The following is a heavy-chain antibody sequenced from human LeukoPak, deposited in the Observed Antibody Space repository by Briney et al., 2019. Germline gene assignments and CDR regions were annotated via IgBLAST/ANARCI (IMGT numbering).Heavy chain of an antibody. V-gene: IGHV4-61*02. CDR2: IYTSGST. J-gene: IGHJ4*02. Sequence: SQTLSLTCTVSGGSISSGSYYWSWIRQPAGKGLEWIGRIYTSGSTNYNPSLKSRVTISVDTSKNQFSLKLSSVTAADTAVYYCAREDCSSTSCYPYWGQGTLVTVSS. CDR1: GGSISSGSYY. CDR3: AREDCSSTSCYPY. D-gene: IGHD2-2*01.